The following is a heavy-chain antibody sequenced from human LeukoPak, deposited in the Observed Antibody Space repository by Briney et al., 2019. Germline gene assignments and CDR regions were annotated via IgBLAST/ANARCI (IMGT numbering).Heavy chain of an antibody. D-gene: IGHD3-22*01. CDR3: ASQGDSSGYSFDY. V-gene: IGHV1-8*01. J-gene: IGHJ4*02. Sequence: AASVKVSCKASGYTFTSYDINWVRQATGQGLEWMGWMNPNSGNTGYAQKFQGRVTMTRNTSISTAYMELSSLRSEDTAVYYRASQGDSSGYSFDYWGQGTLVTVSS. CDR1: GYTFTSYD. CDR2: MNPNSGNT.